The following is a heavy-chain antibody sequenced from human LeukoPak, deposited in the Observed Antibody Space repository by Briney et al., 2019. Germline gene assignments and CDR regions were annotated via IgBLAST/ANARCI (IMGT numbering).Heavy chain of an antibody. J-gene: IGHJ4*02. Sequence: SETLSLTCAVYGGSFSGYYWSWIRQPPGKGLEWIGEINHSGSTTYNPSLKSRVTISVDTSKNQFSLKLSSVTAADTAVYYCARGRGRRGYYFDYWGQGTLVTVSS. CDR1: GGSFSGYY. V-gene: IGHV4-34*01. CDR2: INHSGST. D-gene: IGHD1-14*01. CDR3: ARGRGRRGYYFDY.